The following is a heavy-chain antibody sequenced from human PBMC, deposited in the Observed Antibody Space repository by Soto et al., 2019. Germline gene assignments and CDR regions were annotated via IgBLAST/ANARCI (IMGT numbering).Heavy chain of an antibody. Sequence: QVQLVQSGDEVKKPGASVKVSCKASGYIFVNYVIAWVRQAPGPGLEWMGWISPYTGNTHSATKVQGRLTMTTDTPPSTVYMDLGRLTSDDTAVYYCVIVDNYFTPTPQDVWGQGTTVTVSS. CDR2: ISPYTGNT. J-gene: IGHJ6*02. D-gene: IGHD5-12*01. V-gene: IGHV1-18*01. CDR1: GYIFVNYV. CDR3: VIVDNYFTPTPQDV.